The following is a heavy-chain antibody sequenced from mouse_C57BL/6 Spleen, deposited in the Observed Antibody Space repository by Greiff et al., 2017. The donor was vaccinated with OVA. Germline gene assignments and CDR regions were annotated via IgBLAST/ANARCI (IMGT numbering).Heavy chain of an antibody. J-gene: IGHJ4*01. CDR2: ISSGSSTI. Sequence: EVKLVESGGGLVKPGGSLKLSCAASGFTFSDYGMHWVRQAPEKGLEWVAYISSGSSTIYYADTVKGRFTISRDNAKNTLFLQMTSLRSEDTAMYYCARMDSTTVGNAMDYWGQGTSVTVSS. CDR3: ARMDSTTVGNAMDY. CDR1: GFTFSDYG. V-gene: IGHV5-17*01. D-gene: IGHD1-1*01.